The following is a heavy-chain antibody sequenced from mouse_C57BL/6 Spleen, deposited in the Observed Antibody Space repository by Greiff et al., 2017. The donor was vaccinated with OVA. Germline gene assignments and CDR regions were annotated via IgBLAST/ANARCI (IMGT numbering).Heavy chain of an antibody. J-gene: IGHJ4*01. V-gene: IGHV2-2*02. CDR3: ARKDSYAMDY. CDR1: GFSLTSYG. CDR2: IWSGGGT. Sequence: QVQLQQSGPGLVQPSQSLSITCTVSGFSLTSYGVHWVRQSPGKGLEWLGVIWSGGGTDYNAAFISRLSISKDNSKRQVFFKMNKLQANDTAIYSCARKDSYAMDYWGQGTSVTVSS.